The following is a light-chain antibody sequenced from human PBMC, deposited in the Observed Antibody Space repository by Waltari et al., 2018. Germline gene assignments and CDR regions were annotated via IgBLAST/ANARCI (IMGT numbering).Light chain of an antibody. CDR3: QQYGSSIT. CDR1: QSVSSAY. V-gene: IGKV3-20*01. CDR2: ATS. Sequence: EIVLTQSPGTLSLFPGERATLSCKASQSVSSAYFAWYQHKPGQAPRLVMFATSIRGTGIPDRFGGGGSVTDFTLTISRLEPEDVAVYYCQQYGSSITFGGGTKVEV. J-gene: IGKJ4*01.